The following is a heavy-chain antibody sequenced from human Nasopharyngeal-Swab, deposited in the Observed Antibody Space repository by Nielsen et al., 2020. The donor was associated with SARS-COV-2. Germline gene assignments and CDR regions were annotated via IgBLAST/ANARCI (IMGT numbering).Heavy chain of an antibody. CDR1: CGSISSGGYY. CDR3: ARGLRDYVWGSYRSYFDY. J-gene: IGHJ4*02. CDR2: IYYSGST. D-gene: IGHD3-16*02. Sequence: LRLSCTFSCGSISSGGYYWSWIPQHPGKGLEWIGYIYYSGSTYYNPSLKSRVTISVDTSKNQFSLKLSSVTAADTAVYYCARGLRDYVWGSYRSYFDYWGQGTLVTVSS. V-gene: IGHV4-31*03.